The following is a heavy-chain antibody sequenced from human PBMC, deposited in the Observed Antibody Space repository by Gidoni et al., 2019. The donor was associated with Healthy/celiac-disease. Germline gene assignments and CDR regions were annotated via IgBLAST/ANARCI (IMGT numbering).Heavy chain of an antibody. CDR1: GFTFGSYA. J-gene: IGHJ4*02. Sequence: EVQLLESGGGLVQPGGSLRLSCAASGFTFGSYAMSWVRQAPGKGLEWVSAISGSGGSTYYADSVKGRFTISRDNSKNTLYLQMNSLRAEDTAVYYCAKDGALAPQPSYYDFWSGYWGFDYWGQGTLVTVSS. CDR3: AKDGALAPQPSYYDFWSGYWGFDY. CDR2: ISGSGGST. V-gene: IGHV3-23*01. D-gene: IGHD3-3*01.